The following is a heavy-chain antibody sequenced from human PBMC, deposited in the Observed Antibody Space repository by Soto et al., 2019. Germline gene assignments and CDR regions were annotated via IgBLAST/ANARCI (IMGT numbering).Heavy chain of an antibody. V-gene: IGHV1-69*13. Sequence: SVKVSCKASGGTFSSYVISWVRLAPGQVLEWLGGIIPVFGTTNYAQKFQGRVTITADESTRTAYMELSSLRSEDTAGYYCAKENRPYGGLADYWGQGTLVTVS. CDR1: GGTFSSYV. J-gene: IGHJ4*02. CDR2: IIPVFGTT. CDR3: AKENRPYGGLADY. D-gene: IGHD4-17*01.